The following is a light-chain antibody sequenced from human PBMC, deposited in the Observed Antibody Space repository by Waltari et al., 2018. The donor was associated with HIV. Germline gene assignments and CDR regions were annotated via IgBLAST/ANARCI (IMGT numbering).Light chain of an antibody. CDR2: SVP. CDR3: STHTGNDTLA. V-gene: IGLV2-14*03. J-gene: IGLJ2*01. CDR1: ASDFGPSNF. Sequence: QSALTQPASVSGSPRQPVTTSCTGPASDFGPSNFVSWYQQHPANVPKVIIFSVPRRPSGVPPRFSGSKSGNTASLTISGLRAEDEALYYCSTHTGNDTLAFGGGTKLTVL.